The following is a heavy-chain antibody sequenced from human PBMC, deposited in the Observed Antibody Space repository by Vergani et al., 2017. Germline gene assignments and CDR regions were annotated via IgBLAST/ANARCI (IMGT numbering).Heavy chain of an antibody. CDR1: GYTFTSYG. CDR2: ISIYNGNT. CDR3: AGEAVVAVADH. D-gene: IGHD2-15*01. V-gene: IGHV1-18*01. Sequence: QVQLVQSGAEVKKPGASVKVSCKTSGYTFTSYGVTWVRQAPGQGLEWMGWISIYNGNTHYAQKLQGRVTMTTDTSTSTAYMELRSLTSDDTAVYYCAGEAVVAVADHWGQGTLVTVSS. J-gene: IGHJ4*02.